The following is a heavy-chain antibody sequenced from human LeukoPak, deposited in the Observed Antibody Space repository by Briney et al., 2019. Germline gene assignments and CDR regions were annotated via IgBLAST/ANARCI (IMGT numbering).Heavy chain of an antibody. D-gene: IGHD5-18*01. Sequence: PGGSLRLSCAASGFTFSSYAMHWVRQAPGKGLEYVSAISSNGGSTYYANSVKGRFTISRDNAKNSLYLQINSLRAEDTAVYFCARHSGYSYGSFDSWGQGTLVTVSS. CDR1: GFTFSSYA. V-gene: IGHV3-64*01. CDR2: ISSNGGST. J-gene: IGHJ4*02. CDR3: ARHSGYSYGSFDS.